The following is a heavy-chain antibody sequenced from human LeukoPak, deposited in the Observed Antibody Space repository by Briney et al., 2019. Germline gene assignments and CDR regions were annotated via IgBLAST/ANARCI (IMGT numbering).Heavy chain of an antibody. Sequence: GGSLRLSCAASGFTFNNYAMHWVRQAPGKGLEWVAVISYDGSNKYYADPVKGRFTISRDYSKNTLYLQMNSLRAEDTAVYYCAKGGSWLYYYYMDVWGKGTTVTVSS. V-gene: IGHV3-30*04. J-gene: IGHJ6*03. CDR1: GFTFNNYA. CDR3: AKGGSWLYYYYMDV. CDR2: ISYDGSNK. D-gene: IGHD6-13*01.